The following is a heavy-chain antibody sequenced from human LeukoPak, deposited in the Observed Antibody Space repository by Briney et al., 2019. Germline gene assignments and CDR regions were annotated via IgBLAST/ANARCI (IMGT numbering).Heavy chain of an antibody. CDR2: IYYSGST. D-gene: IGHD3-16*01. Sequence: SETLSLTCTVSGGSISSSSYYWGWIRQPPGKGLEWTGSIYYSGSTYYNPSLKSRVTISVDTSKKQFSLKLTSVTVADTAVYYCARETSQKGAHYMDVWGKGTTVTISS. CDR1: GGSISSSSYY. CDR3: ARETSQKGAHYMDV. V-gene: IGHV4-39*07. J-gene: IGHJ6*03.